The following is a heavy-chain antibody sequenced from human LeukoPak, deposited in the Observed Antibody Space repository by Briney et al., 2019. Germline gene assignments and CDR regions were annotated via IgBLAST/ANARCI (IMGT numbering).Heavy chain of an antibody. J-gene: IGHJ4*02. CDR2: ISYSGST. Sequence: SETLSLTCTVSGGSISNYYWSWIRQPPGKGLEWIGYISYSGSTIYSPSLKSRVTISVDTSKNQFSLRLTSVTAADTAVYFCARHTSGYASYFDFWGQGTLVTVSS. D-gene: IGHD3-22*01. CDR3: ARHTSGYASYFDF. V-gene: IGHV4-59*08. CDR1: GGSISNYY.